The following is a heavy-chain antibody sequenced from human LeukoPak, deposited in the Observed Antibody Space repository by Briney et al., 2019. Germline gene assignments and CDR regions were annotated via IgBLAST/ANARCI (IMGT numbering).Heavy chain of an antibody. V-gene: IGHV3-23*01. D-gene: IGHD4/OR15-4a*01. J-gene: IGHJ4*02. CDR2: ISGSGGNT. CDR1: GFTFSSYA. CDR3: AKDGYAMVSFFDY. Sequence: GESLTLSCAASGFTFSSYAMTWVRQAPGKGLEWDSGISGSGGNTYYADSVRGRFTISRDNSKNTLYLRLNSLRAEDTAVYYCAKDGYAMVSFFDYWGQGTLVSVSS.